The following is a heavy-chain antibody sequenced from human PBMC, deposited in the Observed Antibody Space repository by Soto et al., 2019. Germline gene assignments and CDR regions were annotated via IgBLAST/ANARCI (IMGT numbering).Heavy chain of an antibody. V-gene: IGHV1-18*01. Sequence: QVQLVQSGGEVKKPGASVKLSCTASGYTFTSYGISWVRQAPGQGLEWMGWISAYNGKTNYAQNVQGRVTMTTDTSTRTAYMDRRSLRSDDTAVYYYARGGDVNYYHGMDVWGQGTTVTVSS. J-gene: IGHJ6*02. CDR2: ISAYNGKT. D-gene: IGHD5-12*01. CDR1: GYTFTSYG. CDR3: ARGGDVNYYHGMDV.